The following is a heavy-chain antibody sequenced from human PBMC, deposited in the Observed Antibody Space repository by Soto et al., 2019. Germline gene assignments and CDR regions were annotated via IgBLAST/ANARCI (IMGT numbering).Heavy chain of an antibody. D-gene: IGHD6-6*01. CDR3: ARDGNLSSSYGDFDY. CDR2: IIPLFSTT. CDR1: GGAFNNYG. Sequence: QVELVQSGAEVKKPGSSVRVSCKASGGAFNNYGFTWVRQASGQGLEWMGQIIPLFSTTHYAQKFQGRVSITADGSTSTVHMELSSLTSEDTAVYYCARDGNLSSSYGDFDYWAREPWSLSPQ. V-gene: IGHV1-69*01. J-gene: IGHJ4*02.